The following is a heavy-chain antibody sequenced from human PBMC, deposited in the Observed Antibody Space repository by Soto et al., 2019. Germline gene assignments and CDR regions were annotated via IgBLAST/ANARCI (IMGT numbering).Heavy chain of an antibody. CDR1: GFTFSTYW. D-gene: IGHD1-26*01. J-gene: IGHJ4*02. CDR2: ITAAGTST. Sequence: EVQLVESGGGLVQPGGSLRLSCAASGFTFSTYWMHWVRQAPGEGLVWLSRITAAGTSTSSADSVKGRFTISRDNAKNTLYLQRNSLRAEDTAMYYCARGDPTCFDYWGQGILVTVSS. CDR3: ARGDPTCFDY. V-gene: IGHV3-74*01.